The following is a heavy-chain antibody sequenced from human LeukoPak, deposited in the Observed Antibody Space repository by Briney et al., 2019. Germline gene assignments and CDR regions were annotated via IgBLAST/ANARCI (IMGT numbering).Heavy chain of an antibody. V-gene: IGHV4-30-2*01. CDR1: GGSISSGGYS. J-gene: IGHJ4*02. CDR2: IYHSGST. D-gene: IGHD1-1*01. CDR3: AGALGGGWTTGIDY. Sequence: PSEILSLTCAVSGGSISSGGYSWSWLRQPPGKGLEWIGYIYHSGSTYYNPSLKSRVTISVDRSKNQFSLKLSSVTAADTAVYYCAGALGGGWTTGIDYWGQGTLVTVSS.